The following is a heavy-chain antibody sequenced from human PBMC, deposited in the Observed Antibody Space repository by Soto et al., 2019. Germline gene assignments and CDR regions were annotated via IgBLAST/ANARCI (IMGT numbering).Heavy chain of an antibody. CDR2: IDYSGST. D-gene: IGHD3-3*01. V-gene: IGHV4-30-4*01. CDR1: GDSISSGEHY. CDR3: ARGYDFWSGYYTGRGWFDP. Sequence: VQLQESGPGLVKPSQTLSLTCTVSGDSISSGEHYWSWIRQLPGKGLEYIGNIDYSGSTYYDPSLKSRVTISVDTSKKQFSLRLSSVTAADTAVYYCARGYDFWSGYYTGRGWFDPWGQGILVTVSS. J-gene: IGHJ5*02.